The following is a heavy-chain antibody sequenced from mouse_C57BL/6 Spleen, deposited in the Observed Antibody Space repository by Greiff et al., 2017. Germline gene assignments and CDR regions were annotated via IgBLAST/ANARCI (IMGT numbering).Heavy chain of an antibody. V-gene: IGHV1-9*01. CDR1: GYTFTSYG. CDR2: ILPGSGST. J-gene: IGHJ1*03. CDR3: ARGWYCDV. Sequence: QVQLQQPGAELVKPGASVKLSCKASGYTFTSYGISWVKQRTGQGLEWIGEILPGSGSTNYNEKFKGKATFTADTSSNTAYMQLSSLTTEDSAIYYCARGWYCDVWGTGTTVTVSS.